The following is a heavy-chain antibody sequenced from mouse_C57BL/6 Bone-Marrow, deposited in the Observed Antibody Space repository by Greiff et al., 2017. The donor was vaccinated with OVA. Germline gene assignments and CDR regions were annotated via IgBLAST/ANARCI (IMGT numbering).Heavy chain of an antibody. V-gene: IGHV5-15*01. D-gene: IGHD3-2*02. CDR2: ISNLAYSI. J-gene: IGHJ4*01. CDR3: ARQLRLGGYYAIDY. Sequence: EVQVVESGGGLVQPGGSLKLSCAASGFTFSDYGMAWVRQAPRKGPEWVAFISNLAYSIYYADTVTGRCTMTRENAKSTQYLEMSSLRSEDTAVYYCARQLRLGGYYAIDYWGQGTSVTVSS. CDR1: GFTFSDYG.